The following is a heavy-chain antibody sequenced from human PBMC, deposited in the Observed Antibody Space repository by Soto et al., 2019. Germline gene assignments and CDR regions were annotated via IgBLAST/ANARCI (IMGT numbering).Heavy chain of an antibody. CDR2: LNPTTGNT. CDR1: GYLFTSSD. V-gene: IGHV1-8*01. J-gene: IGHJ4*02. D-gene: IGHD1-1*01. CDR3: ARGRYGDY. Sequence: QVQLVQSGAEVKKPGASVKVSCKASGYLFTSSDINWVRQATGQGLEWMGWLNPTTGNTNYAQKLQGRVTVTRDTSTSTAYMELRSLRSDDTAVYYCARGRYGDYWGQGALVTVSS.